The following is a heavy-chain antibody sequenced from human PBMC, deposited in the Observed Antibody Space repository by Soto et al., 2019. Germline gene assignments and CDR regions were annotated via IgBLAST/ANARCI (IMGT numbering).Heavy chain of an antibody. CDR2: MNPNSGNA. CDR1: GYTFTSYD. J-gene: IGHJ4*02. D-gene: IGHD3-9*01. V-gene: IGHV1-8*01. Sequence: QVQLVQSGAEVKTPGASVKVSCKTSGYTFTSYDINWVRQATGEGLEWMGWMNPNSGNADYSQKFQGRVTMTRSTSISTAYMELSSLTSDDTAIYYYARGVDAGLDFWGQGTLVTVPS. CDR3: ARGVDAGLDF.